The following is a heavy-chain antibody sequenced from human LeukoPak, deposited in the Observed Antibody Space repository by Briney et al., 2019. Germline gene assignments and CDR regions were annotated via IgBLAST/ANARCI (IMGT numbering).Heavy chain of an antibody. CDR2: ISGYNGAT. V-gene: IGHV1-18*01. D-gene: IGHD1-7*01. J-gene: IGHJ4*02. CDR1: GYTFTSYG. CDR3: ARSWNSACDY. Sequence: PLASVKVSCKASGYTFTSYGISWVRQAPGQGLEWMGWISGYNGATNYAQKLQGRVTMTTDTSTSTAYMELRSLRSDDTAVYYCARSWNSACDYWGQGNLVTVSS.